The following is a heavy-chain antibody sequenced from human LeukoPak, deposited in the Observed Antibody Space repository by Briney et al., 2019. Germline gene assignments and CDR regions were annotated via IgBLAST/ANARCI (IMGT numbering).Heavy chain of an antibody. D-gene: IGHD6-19*01. CDR3: ARPTGSGWLLDAFDI. Sequence: SVKVSCKASGGTFSSYAISWVRQAPGQGLEWMGRIIPIFGTANYAQKFQGRVTITTDESTSTAYMELSSPRSEDTAVYYCARPTGSGWLLDAFDIWGQGTMVTVSS. CDR2: IIPIFGTA. V-gene: IGHV1-69*05. J-gene: IGHJ3*02. CDR1: GGTFSSYA.